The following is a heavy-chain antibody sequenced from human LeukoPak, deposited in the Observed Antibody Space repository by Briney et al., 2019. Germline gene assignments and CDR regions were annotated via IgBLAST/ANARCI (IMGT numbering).Heavy chain of an antibody. V-gene: IGHV3-21*01. J-gene: IGHJ4*02. CDR3: AGVVGATLFDY. CDR1: GFTFSSYS. D-gene: IGHD1-26*01. Sequence: GGSLRLSCAASGFTFSSYSINWVRQAPGKGLEWVSSISSSSSYIYYADSVKGRFTISRDDAKNSLYLQMNSLRAEDTAVYYCAGVVGATLFDYWGQGNLVTVSS. CDR2: ISSSSSYI.